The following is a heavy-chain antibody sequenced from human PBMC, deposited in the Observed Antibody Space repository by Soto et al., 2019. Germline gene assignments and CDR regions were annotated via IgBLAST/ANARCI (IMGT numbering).Heavy chain of an antibody. CDR3: ARVSDGDFSPSIDY. J-gene: IGHJ4*02. CDR2: IRAYNGNK. CDR1: GSTFTSYG. Sequence: QVQLVQSGAEVKKPGASVKVSCKASGSTFTSYGISWVRKAPGQGLEWMGWIRAYNGNKNYAQKLQGRVTMTTDTSTSTAYTELRSMRSEDTAVYYCARVSDGDFSPSIDYWGQGTLVTVSS. V-gene: IGHV1-18*01. D-gene: IGHD4-17*01.